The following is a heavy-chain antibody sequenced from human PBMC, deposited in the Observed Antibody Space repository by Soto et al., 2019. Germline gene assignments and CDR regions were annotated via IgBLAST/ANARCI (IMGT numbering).Heavy chain of an antibody. CDR3: ARLYSGYDRRRDY. V-gene: IGHV4-59*08. CDR1: GGSISSYY. Sequence: SETLSVTCTVSGGSISSYYWCWIMQPPGKGLEWIGYIYYSGSTNYNPSLKSRVTISVDTSKNQFSLKLSSVTAADTAVYYCARLYSGYDRRRDYWGQGTLVTVSS. J-gene: IGHJ4*02. CDR2: IYYSGST. D-gene: IGHD5-12*01.